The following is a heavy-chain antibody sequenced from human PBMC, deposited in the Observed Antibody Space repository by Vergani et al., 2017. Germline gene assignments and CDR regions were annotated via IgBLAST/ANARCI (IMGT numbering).Heavy chain of an antibody. D-gene: IGHD6-19*01. J-gene: IGHJ4*02. CDR1: GFSLSTSGMC. Sequence: QVPLRESGPALVKPTQTLTLTCTFSGFSLSTSGMCVRWIRQPPGKALEWLALIDWDDDKYYSTSLKTRLTISKDTSKNQVVLTMTNMDPVDTATYYCARVTGASKYSSGWYIDYWGQGTLVTVSS. V-gene: IGHV2-70*01. CDR2: IDWDDDK. CDR3: ARVTGASKYSSGWYIDY.